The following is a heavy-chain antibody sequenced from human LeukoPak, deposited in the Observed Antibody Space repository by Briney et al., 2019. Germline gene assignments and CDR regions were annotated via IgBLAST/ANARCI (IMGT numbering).Heavy chain of an antibody. CDR1: GGTFTSYA. J-gene: IGHJ5*02. CDR2: IIPIFGTA. D-gene: IGHD2-8*01. Sequence: SVKVSCKASGGTFTSYAISWVRQAPGQGLEWMGGIIPIFGTANYAQKFQGRVTITADKSTSTAYMELSSLRSEDTAVYYCARGHCTNGVCFSIWFDPWGQGTLVTVSS. CDR3: ARGHCTNGVCFSIWFDP. V-gene: IGHV1-69*06.